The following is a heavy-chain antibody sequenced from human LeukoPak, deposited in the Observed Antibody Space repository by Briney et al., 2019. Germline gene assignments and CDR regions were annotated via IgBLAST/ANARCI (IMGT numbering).Heavy chain of an antibody. D-gene: IGHD4-17*01. J-gene: IGHJ3*02. Sequence: SDTLSLTCTVSGGSISSYYWNWIRQPAGKGLEWIGRIYTSGSTNYNYNPSLKSRVTMPVDTSKNQFSLKLSSVTAADTAVYYCAIGDANTAAAFDIWGPGTMVTVSS. V-gene: IGHV4-4*07. CDR3: AIGDANTAAAFDI. CDR2: IYTSGSTNY. CDR1: GGSISSYY.